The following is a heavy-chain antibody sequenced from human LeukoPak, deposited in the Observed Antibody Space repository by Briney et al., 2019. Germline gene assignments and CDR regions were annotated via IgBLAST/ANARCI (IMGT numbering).Heavy chain of an antibody. V-gene: IGHV1-24*01. CDR1: GYTLTELS. Sequence: ASVKVSCKVSGYTLTELSMHWVRQAPGKGLEWMGGFDPEDGETIYAQKFQGRVTMTEDTSTDTAYMELSSLRSEDTAVYYCATVQKQDYDTTPYYDHWGQGTLVTVSS. J-gene: IGHJ4*02. D-gene: IGHD3-22*01. CDR2: FDPEDGET. CDR3: ATVQKQDYDTTPYYDH.